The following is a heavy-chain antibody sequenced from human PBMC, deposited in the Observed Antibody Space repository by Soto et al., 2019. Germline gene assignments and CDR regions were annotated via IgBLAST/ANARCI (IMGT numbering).Heavy chain of an antibody. J-gene: IGHJ4*02. Sequence: EVQLLESGGGLVQPGGSLRLSCAASGFTFSSYAMSWVRQAPGKGLEWVSAISGSGGSTYYADSVKGRFTISRDNSKNSPYQQIDSRRAEDTAVYYCAKSQSDSLDYWGQGTLVTVSS. CDR1: GFTFSSYA. V-gene: IGHV3-23*01. D-gene: IGHD5-18*01. CDR2: ISGSGGST. CDR3: AKSQSDSLDY.